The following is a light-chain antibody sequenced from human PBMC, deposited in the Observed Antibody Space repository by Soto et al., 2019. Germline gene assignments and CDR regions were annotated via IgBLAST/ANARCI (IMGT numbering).Light chain of an antibody. CDR3: CSYTGGTTLV. CDR1: SSDVGGYKY. CDR2: EVS. J-gene: IGLJ2*01. V-gene: IGLV2-14*01. Sequence: QSALTQPASVSGSPGQSITISCTGSSSDVGGYKYVSWYQQHPGKAPKLMIFEVSNRPSGVSNRFSGSKSGNTASLTISGLQAEDDGDYYCCSYTGGTTLVCGGGTKLTVL.